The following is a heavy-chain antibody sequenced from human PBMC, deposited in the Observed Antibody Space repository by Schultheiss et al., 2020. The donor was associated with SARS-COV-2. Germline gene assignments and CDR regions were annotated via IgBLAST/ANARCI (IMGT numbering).Heavy chain of an antibody. CDR3: ASVSGTDFDY. J-gene: IGHJ4*02. Sequence: GSLRLSCTVSGGSISSYYWGWIRQPPGKGLEWIGSIYTSGSTNYNPSLKSRVTMSVDTSKNQFSLKLSSVTAADTAVYYCASVSGTDFDYWGQGTLVTVSS. CDR1: GGSISSYY. V-gene: IGHV4-4*07. CDR2: IYTSGST. D-gene: IGHD3-10*01.